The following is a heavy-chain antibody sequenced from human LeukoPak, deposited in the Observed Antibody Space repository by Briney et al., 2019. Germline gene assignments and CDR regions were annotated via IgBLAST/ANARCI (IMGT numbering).Heavy chain of an antibody. CDR3: ARGFHGPMDV. Sequence: PSETLSLTCTVSGGSISSYYWSWIRQPPGKGLEWIGYIYYSGSTYYNPSLKSRVTISVDTSKNQFSLKLSSVTAADTAVYYCARGFHGPMDVWGQGTTVTVSS. J-gene: IGHJ6*02. D-gene: IGHD3-3*01. CDR2: IYYSGST. CDR1: GGSISSYY. V-gene: IGHV4-30-4*01.